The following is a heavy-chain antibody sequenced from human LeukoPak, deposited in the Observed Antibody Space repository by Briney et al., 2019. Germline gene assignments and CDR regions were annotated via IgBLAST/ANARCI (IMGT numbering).Heavy chain of an antibody. CDR1: GGSMRTHF. J-gene: IGHJ5*02. Sequence: PSETLSLTCTVSGGSMRTHFWSWIRQPPGKALEWIAYVNDGGSTSYYPSLQSRVAISVDTSKSQFSLRLTSVTAADTAVYCCARTLRGSEGGAFDPWGQGPLVSVSS. CDR3: ARTLRGSEGGAFDP. D-gene: IGHD3-10*01. CDR2: VNDGGST. V-gene: IGHV4-59*11.